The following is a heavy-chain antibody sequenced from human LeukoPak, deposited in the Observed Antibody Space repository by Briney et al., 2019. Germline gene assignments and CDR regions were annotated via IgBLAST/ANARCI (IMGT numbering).Heavy chain of an antibody. V-gene: IGHV4-61*01. J-gene: IGHJ4*02. CDR2: FYYSGST. CDR3: ARRRTGDQGYYFDY. CDR1: GGSVSSGRYY. D-gene: IGHD1-1*01. Sequence: SETLSLTCTVSGGSVSSGRYYWSWIRQPPGKGLEWIGYFYYSGSTNYNPSLKTRVTISVDTSKNQFSLKVSSVTAADTAVYYCARRRTGDQGYYFDYWGQGTLVTVSS.